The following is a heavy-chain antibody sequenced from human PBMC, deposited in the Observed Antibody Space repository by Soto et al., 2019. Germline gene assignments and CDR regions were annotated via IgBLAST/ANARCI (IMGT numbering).Heavy chain of an antibody. Sequence: PSETLSLTCSVSGDSINSDKYYWGWIRQPPGKGLEWIGSIYYNPSLQTRVTISLDKSKSQFSLKLNSVTAADSAVYFCARLEGLATISYYFEFWGQGALVTVSS. CDR3: ARLEGLATISYYFEF. V-gene: IGHV4-61*05. CDR2: IY. CDR1: GDSINSDKYY. J-gene: IGHJ4*02. D-gene: IGHD3-9*01.